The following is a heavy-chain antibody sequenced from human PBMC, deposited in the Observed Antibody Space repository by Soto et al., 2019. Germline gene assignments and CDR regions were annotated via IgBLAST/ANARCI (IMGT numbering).Heavy chain of an antibody. Sequence: QLQLQESGSGLVKPSQTLSLTCAVSGGSISSGGYSWSWIRQPPGKGLEWIGYIYHSGSTYYNPSPKTRVTISVDRSNNQFSLKLSSVTAADTAVYYCARASTTVTTLDYWGQGTLVTVSS. CDR2: IYHSGST. CDR1: GGSISSGGYS. J-gene: IGHJ4*02. D-gene: IGHD4-17*01. V-gene: IGHV4-30-2*01. CDR3: ARASTTVTTLDY.